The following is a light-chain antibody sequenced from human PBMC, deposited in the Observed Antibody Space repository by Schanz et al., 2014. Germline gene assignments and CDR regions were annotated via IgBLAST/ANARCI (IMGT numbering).Light chain of an antibody. CDR3: QQYNNWPPA. CDR1: HSVSSY. Sequence: EIVMTQSPVTLSVSPGESATLSCRASHSVSSYLAWYHQKPGQAPRLVIYGAFIRPTGIPARFSGSGSGTEFTLTISSLQSEDFGVYYCQQYNNWPPAFGQGTKLEIK. J-gene: IGKJ2*01. CDR2: GAF. V-gene: IGKV3-15*01.